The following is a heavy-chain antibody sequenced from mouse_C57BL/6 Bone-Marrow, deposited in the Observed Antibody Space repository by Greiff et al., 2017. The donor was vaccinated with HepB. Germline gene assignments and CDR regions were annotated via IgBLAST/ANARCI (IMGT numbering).Heavy chain of an antibody. J-gene: IGHJ2*01. CDR3: AGDHRVYDGYLDY. D-gene: IGHD2-3*01. Sequence: QVQLQQSGPGLVKPSQSLFLTCSITGFPITSGYYWIWIRQSPGKPLEWMGYITHSGETFYNPSLQSPISITRETSKNQFFLQLNSVTTEDTAMYYCAGDHRVYDGYLDYWGQGTTLTVSS. CDR2: ITHSGET. CDR1: GFPITSGYY. V-gene: IGHV12-3*01.